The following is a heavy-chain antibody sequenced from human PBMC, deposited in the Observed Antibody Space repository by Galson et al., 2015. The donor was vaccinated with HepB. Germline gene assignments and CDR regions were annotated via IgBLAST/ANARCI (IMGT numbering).Heavy chain of an antibody. J-gene: IGHJ4*02. CDR3: AREGYGDYRHFDY. V-gene: IGHV3-11*01. Sequence: SLRLSCAASGFTFSDYYMSWIRQAPGKGLEWVSYSSSSGKIIYYADSVKGRFTISRGNAKNSLYLQMNSLRAEDTAVYYCAREGYGDYRHFDYWGQGTLVTVSS. D-gene: IGHD4-17*01. CDR2: SSSSGKII. CDR1: GFTFSDYY.